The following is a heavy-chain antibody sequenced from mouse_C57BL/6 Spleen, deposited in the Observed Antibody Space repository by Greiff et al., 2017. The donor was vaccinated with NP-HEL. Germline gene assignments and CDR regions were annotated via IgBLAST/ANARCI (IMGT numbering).Heavy chain of an antibody. CDR3: TLPYYGSSYWYFDV. CDR2: IDPETGGT. J-gene: IGHJ1*03. Sequence: VQLQQSGAELVRPGASVTLSCKASGYTFTDYEMHWVKQTPVHGLEWIGAIDPETGGTAYNQKFKGKAILTADKSSSTAYMELRSLTSEDSAVYYCTLPYYGSSYWYFDVWGTGTTVTVSS. CDR1: GYTFTDYE. D-gene: IGHD1-1*01. V-gene: IGHV1-15*01.